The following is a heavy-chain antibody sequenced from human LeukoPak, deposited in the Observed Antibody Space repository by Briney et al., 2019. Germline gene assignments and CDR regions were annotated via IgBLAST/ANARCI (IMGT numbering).Heavy chain of an antibody. D-gene: IGHD6-19*01. J-gene: IGHJ4*02. CDR2: ISGSGGST. CDR1: GFTFSSYA. Sequence: GGSLRLSCAASGFTFSSYAMSWVRQAPGKGLEWVSAISGSGGSTHYADSVKGRFSISRDNSKNTLYLQMNSLRAEDTAVYYCAKTVAGSFDYWGQGTLVTVSS. CDR3: AKTVAGSFDY. V-gene: IGHV3-23*01.